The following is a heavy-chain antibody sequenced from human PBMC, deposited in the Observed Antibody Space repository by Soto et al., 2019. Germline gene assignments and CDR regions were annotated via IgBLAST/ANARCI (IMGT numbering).Heavy chain of an antibody. CDR2: IIPIFGTA. V-gene: IGHV1-69*13. CDR3: AREGNGQQLVRYWFDP. D-gene: IGHD6-13*01. CDR1: GGTFSSYA. Sequence: SVKVSCKASGGTFSSYAISWVRQAPGQGLEWMGGIIPIFGTANYAQKFRGRVTITADESTSTAYMELSSLRSEDTAVYYCAREGNGQQLVRYWFDPWGQGTLVTVSS. J-gene: IGHJ5*02.